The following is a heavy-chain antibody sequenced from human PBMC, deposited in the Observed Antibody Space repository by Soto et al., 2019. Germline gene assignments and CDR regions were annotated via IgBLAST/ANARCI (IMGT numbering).Heavy chain of an antibody. CDR1: GLTFSDYY. CDR2: IDSSGDHI. V-gene: IGHV3-11*01. D-gene: IGHD1-26*01. J-gene: IGHJ4*02. CDR3: ATGRREATVLDY. Sequence: QVQLVESGGGLVKPGGSLRLSCAASGLTFSDYYMSWIRQAPGKGLEWVSYIDSSGDHIHYGDSVRGRFTISRDNAKNSLFRQMNSLRAEDTAVYYCATGRREATVLDYWGQGTLVTVSS.